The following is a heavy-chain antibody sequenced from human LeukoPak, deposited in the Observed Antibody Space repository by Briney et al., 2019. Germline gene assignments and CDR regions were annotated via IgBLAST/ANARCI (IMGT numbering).Heavy chain of an antibody. CDR1: GFTFSSYT. D-gene: IGHD1-1*01. Sequence: PGGSLRLSCAASGFTFSSYTMHWIRQAPGKGLEWVSSISGSNSYIFYADSVKGRFTVSRDNAKDSLYLQMNSLRAEDTAVYYCARALTTLSYEGYWGQGTLVTVSS. J-gene: IGHJ4*02. CDR2: ISGSNSYI. CDR3: ARALTTLSYEGY. V-gene: IGHV3-21*01.